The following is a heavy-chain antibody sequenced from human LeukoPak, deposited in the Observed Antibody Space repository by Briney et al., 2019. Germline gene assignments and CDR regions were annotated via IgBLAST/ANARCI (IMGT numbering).Heavy chain of an antibody. V-gene: IGHV1-18*01. Sequence: ASVKVSCKASGYTFTSHGISWVRQAPGQGLEWMGWISAYNGNTNYAQKLQGGVTMTTDTSTSTAYMELRSLRSDDTAVYYCARESGSGSYFDYWGQGTLVTVSS. D-gene: IGHD1-26*01. CDR2: ISAYNGNT. J-gene: IGHJ4*02. CDR1: GYTFTSHG. CDR3: ARESGSGSYFDY.